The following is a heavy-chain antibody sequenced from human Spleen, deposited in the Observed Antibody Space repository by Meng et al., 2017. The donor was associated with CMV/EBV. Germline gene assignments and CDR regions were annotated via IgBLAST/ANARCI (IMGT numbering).Heavy chain of an antibody. CDR1: GGSFRGYD. CDR3: ASEPVGWYFDL. CDR2: INHGGVT. V-gene: IGHV4-34*01. Sequence: LKCGGDGGSFRGYDWTWIRQHPGKGLEWIGEINHGGVTHYNSSLNSRVTISLDTSKKRFSLRLTSVTAADTAVYYCASEPVGWYFDLWGRGTLVTVSS. D-gene: IGHD1-14*01. J-gene: IGHJ2*01.